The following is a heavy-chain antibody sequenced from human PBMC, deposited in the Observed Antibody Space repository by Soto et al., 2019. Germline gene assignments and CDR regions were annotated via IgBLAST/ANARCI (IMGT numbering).Heavy chain of an antibody. D-gene: IGHD6-19*01. CDR1: RVAFSKFI. CDR3: VKVRYSSPMGYYYGMDD. CDR2: IIPIFGTA. J-gene: IGHJ6*02. V-gene: IGHV1-69*01. Sequence: QLEQSGGEVKKPGYSVKVYCKASRVAFSKFIVTWVRQAPGLGLEGVGGIIPIFGTANYAQKFQGRVTITSDESTSTSYMEVNNLRSEDTAVYDCVKVRYSSPMGYYYGMDDGGQGTKVTVS.